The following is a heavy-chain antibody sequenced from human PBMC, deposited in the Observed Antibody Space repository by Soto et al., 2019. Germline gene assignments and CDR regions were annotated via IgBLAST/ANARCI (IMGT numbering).Heavy chain of an antibody. J-gene: IGHJ6*02. CDR1: GDSISSYY. V-gene: IGHV4-59*08. Sequence: SETLSLTCAVSGDSISSYYCMWIRQPPGKGLESIGYLYYGRSANYNPSLKSRVTLSVDTSTNQCSLKLSSVTAADTAVYYCARLKLQSWDYYYYGMDVWGQGTTVTVSS. CDR3: ARLKLQSWDYYYYGMDV. D-gene: IGHD1-1*01. CDR2: LYYGRSA.